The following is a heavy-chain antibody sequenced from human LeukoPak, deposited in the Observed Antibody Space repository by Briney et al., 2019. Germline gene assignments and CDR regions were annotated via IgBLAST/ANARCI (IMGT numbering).Heavy chain of an antibody. J-gene: IGHJ4*02. D-gene: IGHD2-21*01. CDR3: AKRGDLGYFDY. CDR2: ISPNSATT. CDR1: GFTFSSYA. V-gene: IGHV3-23*01. Sequence: GGSLRLPCAASGFTFSSYAMRWVRQAPGKGLEWVSAISPNSATTYYADSVKGRFAISRDNSKYTLYLQMNSLRAEDTAVYYCAKRGDLGYFDYWGQGAPVTVSS.